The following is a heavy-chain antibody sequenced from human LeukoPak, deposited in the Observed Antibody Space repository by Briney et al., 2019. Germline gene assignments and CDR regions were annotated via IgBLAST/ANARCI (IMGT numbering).Heavy chain of an antibody. D-gene: IGHD4/OR15-4a*01. J-gene: IGHJ3*02. V-gene: IGHV3-73*01. CDR2: IRSKANSYAT. CDR3: TRQTINDAFDI. Sequence: PGGSLRLSCAASGFTFSGSAIRWVRQASGIGLEWVGRIRSKANSYATAYAASVKGRFTISRDDSKNTAYLQMNSLKTEDTAVYYCTRQTINDAFDIWGQGTMVTVSS. CDR1: GFTFSGSA.